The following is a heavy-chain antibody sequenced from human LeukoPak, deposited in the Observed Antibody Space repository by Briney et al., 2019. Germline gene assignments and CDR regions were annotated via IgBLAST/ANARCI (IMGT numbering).Heavy chain of an antibody. V-gene: IGHV1-2*02. CDR2: INPNSGGT. CDR1: GYTFTSYY. CDR3: ARFTYCGGDCYSDLVY. J-gene: IGHJ4*02. D-gene: IGHD2-21*02. Sequence: ASVKVSCKASGYTFTSYYMHWVRQAPGQGLEWMGWINPNSGGTNYAQKFQGRVTMTRDTSISTAYMELSRLRSDDTAVYYCARFTYCGGDCYSDLVYWGQGTLVTVSS.